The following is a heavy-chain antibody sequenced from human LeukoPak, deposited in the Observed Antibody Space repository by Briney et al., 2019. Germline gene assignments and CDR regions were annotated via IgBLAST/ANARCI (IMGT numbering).Heavy chain of an antibody. D-gene: IGHD3-3*01. CDR3: ARGIDFSSGYYYMDV. CDR1: GFTFSSYE. V-gene: IGHV3-72*01. CDR2: TRNKANSYTT. J-gene: IGHJ6*03. Sequence: GGSLRLSCAASGFTFSSYEMNWVRQAPGKGLEWVGRTRNKANSYTTEYAASVKGRFTISRDDSKNSLYLQMNSLKTEDTAVYYCARGIDFSSGYYYMDVWGKGTTVTVSS.